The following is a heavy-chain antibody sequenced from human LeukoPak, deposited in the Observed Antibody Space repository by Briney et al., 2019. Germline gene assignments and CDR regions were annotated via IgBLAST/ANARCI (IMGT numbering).Heavy chain of an antibody. V-gene: IGHV4-30-4*01. CDR1: GGSIRSGDYF. CDR2: IDYSGST. CDR3: ARSYPPGSGSYVDY. Sequence: SSETLSLTCTVSGGSIRSGDYFWTWIRQPPGKGLEWIGYIDYSGSTYYKPSLKSRLTISLDTSKNQFSLKLTSVTAADTAVYSCARSYPPGSGSYVDYWGQGTLVTVSS. J-gene: IGHJ4*02. D-gene: IGHD3-10*01.